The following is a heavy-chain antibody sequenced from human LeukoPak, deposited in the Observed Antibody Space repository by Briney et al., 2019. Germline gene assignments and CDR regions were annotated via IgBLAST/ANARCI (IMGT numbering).Heavy chain of an antibody. D-gene: IGHD5-24*01. CDR2: ISYDGSNK. CDR1: GFTFSSYA. J-gene: IGHJ4*02. CDR3: TRVGYIDEGIDY. Sequence: GGSLRLSCAASGFTFSSYAMHWVRQAPGKGLEWVAVISYDGSNKYYADSVKGRFTISRDNSKNTLYLQMNSLRAEDTAVYYCTRVGYIDEGIDYWGQGTLVTVSS. V-gene: IGHV3-30-3*01.